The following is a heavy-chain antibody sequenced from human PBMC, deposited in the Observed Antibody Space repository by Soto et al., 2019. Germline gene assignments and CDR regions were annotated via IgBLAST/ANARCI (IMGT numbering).Heavy chain of an antibody. D-gene: IGHD3-22*01. CDR1: GGTFSSYA. Sequence: QVQLVQSGAEVKKPGSSVKVSCKASGGTFSSYAISWVRQAPGQGLEWMGGIIPIFGTANYAQKFQGRVTIPAHETXSTAYMELSSLRSEDTAVYYCARDQDVSNYHGMDVWGQGTTVTVSS. CDR2: IIPIFGTA. J-gene: IGHJ6*02. CDR3: ARDQDVSNYHGMDV. V-gene: IGHV1-69*12.